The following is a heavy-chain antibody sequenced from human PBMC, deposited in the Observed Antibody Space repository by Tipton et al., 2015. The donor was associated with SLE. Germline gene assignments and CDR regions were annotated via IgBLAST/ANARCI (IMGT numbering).Heavy chain of an antibody. V-gene: IGHV4-30-4*01. D-gene: IGHD3-10*01. Sequence: TLSLTCAVSGGSISSGDYYWSWIRQPPGKGLEWIGYIYYSGSTYYNPSLKSRVTISLDTSKNQFSLKLSSVTAADTAVYYCVRGGGSSSGRWFDPWGRGTLVTVSS. CDR1: GGSISSGDYY. J-gene: IGHJ5*02. CDR2: IYYSGST. CDR3: VRGGGSSSGRWFDP.